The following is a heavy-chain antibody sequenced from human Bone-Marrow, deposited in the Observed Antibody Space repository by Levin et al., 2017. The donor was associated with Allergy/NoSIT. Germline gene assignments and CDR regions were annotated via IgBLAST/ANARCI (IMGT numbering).Heavy chain of an antibody. J-gene: IGHJ5*02. CDR3: VSTTVTPNWFDP. V-gene: IGHV3-30*04. D-gene: IGHD4-17*01. CDR1: GFTFSSYA. Sequence: GGSLRLSCAASGFTFSSYAMHWVRQAPGKGLEWVAVISYDGSNKYYADSVKGRFTISRDNSKNTLYLQMNSLRAEDTAVYYCVSTTVTPNWFDPWGQGTLVTVSS. CDR2: ISYDGSNK.